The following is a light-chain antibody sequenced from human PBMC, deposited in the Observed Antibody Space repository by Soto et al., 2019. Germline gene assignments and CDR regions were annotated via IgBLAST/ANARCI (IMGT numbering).Light chain of an antibody. Sequence: DIQMTQSPSSLSASVGDRVTITCQASQDVSNYLNWYQQKLGKAPKLLIYDASNLETGVPSRFSGSGSGTDFTLTISSLQPEDVATYYCQKCKVAPFTFGGGTKVDIK. CDR2: DAS. J-gene: IGKJ4*01. CDR3: QKCKVAPFT. CDR1: QDVSNY. V-gene: IGKV1-33*01.